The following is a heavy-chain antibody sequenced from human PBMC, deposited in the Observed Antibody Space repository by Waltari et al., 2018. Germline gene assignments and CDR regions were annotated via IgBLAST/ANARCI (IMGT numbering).Heavy chain of an antibody. D-gene: IGHD3-3*01. Sequence: QVQLVQSGAEVKKPGASVKVSCKASGYTFTSYDINWVRQATGQGLEWMGWMNPKSCNTGYDQKCQGRVTSTRNTSISPAYMWRSSLKSEDTAVYYCARGWNDFWSGPYGMDVWGQGTTVTVSS. CDR1: GYTFTSYD. CDR2: MNPKSCNT. CDR3: ARGWNDFWSGPYGMDV. J-gene: IGHJ6*02. V-gene: IGHV1-8*03.